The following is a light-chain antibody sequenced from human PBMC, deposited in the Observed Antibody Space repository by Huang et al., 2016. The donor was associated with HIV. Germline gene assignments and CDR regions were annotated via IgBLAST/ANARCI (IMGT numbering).Light chain of an antibody. V-gene: IGKV3-15*01. CDR2: SMS. CDR3: QHYRKRPPMYT. Sequence: EVIMTQSPGTLSVSPRERATLSSKTSQSVDNNLTWYQQKPGQAPWLLLHSMSTRATGVRARFRGGGSGTEFTLTISSLRSEDFGIYYCQHYRKRPPMYTFGQGTKLQI. CDR1: QSVDNN. J-gene: IGKJ2*01.